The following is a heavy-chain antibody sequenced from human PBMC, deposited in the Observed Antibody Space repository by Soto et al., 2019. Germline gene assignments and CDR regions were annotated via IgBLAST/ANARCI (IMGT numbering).Heavy chain of an antibody. D-gene: IGHD4-17*01. J-gene: IGHJ6*02. V-gene: IGHV5-51*01. CDR2: IYPGDSDT. CDR3: AKHSPPLLAIDYGERKTYYYSSVLAV. Sequence: VEALKISCKGSGYSFTSYWIGWVSQMPGKGLEWMGIIYPGDSDTRYSPSFQGQVTISADKSISTAYLQWSSLKASDPAMYYCAKHSPPLLAIDYGERKTYYYSSVLAVWAQGTTVPVSS. CDR1: GYSFTSYW.